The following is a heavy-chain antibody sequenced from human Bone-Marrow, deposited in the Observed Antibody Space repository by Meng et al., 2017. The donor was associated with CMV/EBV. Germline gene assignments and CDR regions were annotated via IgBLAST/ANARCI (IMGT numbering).Heavy chain of an antibody. Sequence: LSLTCAASGFTIGSEYWMSWIRQAPGKGLEWVANTKGDESDKHYLDSVKGRFTISRDTAKNSVYLQMNSLRAEDTAVYYCARIAAAGFDYWGQGTLVTVSS. CDR1: GFTIGSEYW. CDR3: ARIAAAGFDY. D-gene: IGHD6-13*01. V-gene: IGHV3-7*03. CDR2: TKGDESDK. J-gene: IGHJ4*02.